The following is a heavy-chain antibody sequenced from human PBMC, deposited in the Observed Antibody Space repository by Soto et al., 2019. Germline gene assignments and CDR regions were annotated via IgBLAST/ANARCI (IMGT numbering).Heavy chain of an antibody. CDR3: DHKGCRRAGRHV. CDR2: IYWDDNE. J-gene: IGHJ6*02. CDR1: GFSLSTSGVG. V-gene: IGHV2-5*02. Sequence: QITLKESGPTLVRPTQTLTLTYTFSGFSLSTSGVGVTWIRQPPGKALEWLALIYWDDNERYSPSLKSRITNTTDTPKTQLALTMTHNDPVDGATYYCDHKGCRRAGRHVWGQGPTVIVS.